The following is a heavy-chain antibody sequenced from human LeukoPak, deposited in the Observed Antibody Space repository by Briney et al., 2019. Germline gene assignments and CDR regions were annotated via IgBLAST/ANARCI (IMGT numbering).Heavy chain of an antibody. Sequence: SQTLSLTCDISGDSLFTNGVAWSRIRQSPSRGLEWLGRTYYRSKWSFEYGVSVKSRISINADTSKNQFSLQLSSVTPEDTAVYYCARGKYSSFDNWGQGTLVTVSS. J-gene: IGHJ4*02. CDR3: ARGKYSSFDN. D-gene: IGHD6-13*01. CDR2: TYYRSKWSF. V-gene: IGHV6-1*01. CDR1: GDSLFTNGVA.